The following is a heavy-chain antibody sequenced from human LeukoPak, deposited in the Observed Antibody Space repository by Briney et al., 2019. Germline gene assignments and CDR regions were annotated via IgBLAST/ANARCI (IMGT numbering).Heavy chain of an antibody. J-gene: IGHJ4*02. CDR1: GFTFSSYS. D-gene: IGHD6-13*01. Sequence: GGSLRLSCAASGFTFSSYSMNWVRQAPGKGLEWVSSISSSSSYIYYADSVKGRFTISRDNAKNSLYLQMNSLRAEDTAVYYRARAPIAAAGQSCWDYWGQGTLVTVSS. V-gene: IGHV3-21*01. CDR3: ARAPIAAAGQSCWDY. CDR2: ISSSSSYI.